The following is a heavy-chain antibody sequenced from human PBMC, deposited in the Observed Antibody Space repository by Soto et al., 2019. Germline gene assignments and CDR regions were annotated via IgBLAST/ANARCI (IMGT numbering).Heavy chain of an antibody. J-gene: IGHJ3*01. CDR1: GFTFNSVG. D-gene: IGHD6-6*01. CDR2: ISHDGSRK. CDR3: AKEIRAGRPTDDAFDL. V-gene: IGHV3-30*18. Sequence: QEQLVESGGGVVQPGRSLRLSCATSGFTFNSVGMHWVRQGPGKGLEWVTGISHDGSRKFYADSVKGRFSISRDNSKNTLFLQMNTLRADDTGSYFWAKEIRAGRPTDDAFDLWGQGTMVTVSS.